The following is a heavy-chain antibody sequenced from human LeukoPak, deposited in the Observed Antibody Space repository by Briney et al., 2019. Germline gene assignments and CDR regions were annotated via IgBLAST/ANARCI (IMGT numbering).Heavy chain of an antibody. CDR1: GYTFTGYY. J-gene: IGHJ4*02. V-gene: IGHV1-46*01. CDR3: ARDTYYYDSSGYLGY. CDR2: INPSGGST. D-gene: IGHD3-22*01. Sequence: ASVKVSCKASGYTFTGYYMHWVRQAPGQGLEWMGIINPSGGSTSYAQKFQGRVTMTRDMSTSTVYMELSSLRSEDTAVYYCARDTYYYDSSGYLGYWGQGTLVTVSS.